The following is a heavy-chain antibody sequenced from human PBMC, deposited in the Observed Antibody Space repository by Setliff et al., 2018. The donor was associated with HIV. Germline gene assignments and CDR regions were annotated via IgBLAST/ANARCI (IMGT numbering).Heavy chain of an antibody. V-gene: IGHV4-4*09. CDR1: GGSFSDYY. CDR2: IYTSGST. Sequence: PSETLSLTCTVSGGSFSDYYRSWIRQPPGKGLEWIGYIYTSGSTNYNPSLKSRVTISVGTSKNQFSLNLSSVTAADTAVYYCARGGLGVVGAIDYWSQGTLVTVSS. CDR3: ARGGLGVVGAIDY. D-gene: IGHD2-15*01. J-gene: IGHJ4*02.